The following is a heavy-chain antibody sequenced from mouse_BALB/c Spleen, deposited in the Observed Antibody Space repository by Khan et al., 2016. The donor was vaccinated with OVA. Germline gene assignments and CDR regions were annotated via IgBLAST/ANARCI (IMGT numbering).Heavy chain of an antibody. V-gene: IGHV2-6-4*01. CDR1: GFSLSRYS. Sequence: VQLQESGPGLVAPSQSLSITCTVSGFSLSRYSVHWVRQPPGKGLEWLGMIWVGGSTDYNSALKSRLSISKDNSKSQVFLKMNSLQTDDTAMYYCARNRDGGSYWYFDVWGAVTTVTVSS. CDR2: IWVGGST. CDR3: ARNRDGGSYWYFDV. J-gene: IGHJ1*01. D-gene: IGHD3-3*01.